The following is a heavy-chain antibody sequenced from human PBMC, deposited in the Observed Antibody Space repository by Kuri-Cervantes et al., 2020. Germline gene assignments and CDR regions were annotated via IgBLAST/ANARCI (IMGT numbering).Heavy chain of an antibody. J-gene: IGHJ4*02. D-gene: IGHD2-2*01. CDR3: ARSGYCNTTICYFYSDL. Sequence: GGSLRLSCAASGFTFSNYGIHWVRQAPGKGLQWVAVIWHDGGKTYYADSVKGRFTISRDNSKNTLYLQMNSLRAEDTAVYYCARSGYCNTTICYFYSDLWGQGTLVTVSS. CDR2: IWHDGGKT. V-gene: IGHV3-33*08. CDR1: GFTFSNYG.